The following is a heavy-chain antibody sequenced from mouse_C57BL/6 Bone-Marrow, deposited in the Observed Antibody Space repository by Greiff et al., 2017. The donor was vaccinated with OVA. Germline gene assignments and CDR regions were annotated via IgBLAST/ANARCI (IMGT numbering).Heavy chain of an antibody. CDR1: GYTFTRYD. V-gene: IGHV1-85*01. Sequence: VQLQQSGPELVKPGASVKLSCKASGYTFTRYDINWVKQRPGQGLAWIGWIYPIDGSTKYNETFKGKATLTVDTSSSTAYMELHSLTAEDSAVYFCARERYDGYYIDYWGQGTTLTVSS. CDR2: IYPIDGST. D-gene: IGHD2-3*01. J-gene: IGHJ2*01. CDR3: ARERYDGYYIDY.